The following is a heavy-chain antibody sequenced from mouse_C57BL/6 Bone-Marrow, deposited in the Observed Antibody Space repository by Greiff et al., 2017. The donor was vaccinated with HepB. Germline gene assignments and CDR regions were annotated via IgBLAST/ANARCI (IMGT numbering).Heavy chain of an antibody. V-gene: IGHV3-1*01. CDR3: AREDYGSYFDY. Sequence: EVQLQQSGPGMVKPSQSLSLTCTVTGYSITSGYDWHWIRHFPGNKLEWMGYISYSGSTNYNPSLKSRISITHDTSKNHFFLKLNSVTTEDTATYYCAREDYGSYFDYWGQGTTLTVSS. D-gene: IGHD1-1*01. CDR1: GYSITSGYD. CDR2: ISYSGST. J-gene: IGHJ2*01.